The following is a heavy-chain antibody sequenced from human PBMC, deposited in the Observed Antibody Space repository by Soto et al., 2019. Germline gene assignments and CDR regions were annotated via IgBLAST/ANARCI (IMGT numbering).Heavy chain of an antibody. CDR1: GASISSVGYH. CDR3: ARGDSTSTPYWYFDL. CDR2: TYYTGST. Sequence: QVQLQESGPGLAKPSQTLSLTCSVSGASISSVGYHWPWIRQRPGRGLEWIGYTYYTGSTYYHPSLKSRVTISEDTSKNQCSLHLNSVTAADTAIYYCARGDSTSTPYWYFDLWGRGTLVTVSS. V-gene: IGHV4-31*03. J-gene: IGHJ2*01. D-gene: IGHD5-18*01.